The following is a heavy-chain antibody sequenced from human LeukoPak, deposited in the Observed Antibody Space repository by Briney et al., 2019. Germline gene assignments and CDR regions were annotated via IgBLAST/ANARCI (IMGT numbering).Heavy chain of an antibody. Sequence: ASVKVSCKASGYTFTSYAMHWVRQAPGQRLEWMGWINAGNGNTKYSQKFQGRVTITRDTSASTAYMELSSLRSEDTAVYYCARDGYHRDSLDYWGQGTLVTVSS. V-gene: IGHV1-3*01. J-gene: IGHJ4*02. D-gene: IGHD5-18*01. CDR1: GYTFTSYA. CDR2: INAGNGNT. CDR3: ARDGYHRDSLDY.